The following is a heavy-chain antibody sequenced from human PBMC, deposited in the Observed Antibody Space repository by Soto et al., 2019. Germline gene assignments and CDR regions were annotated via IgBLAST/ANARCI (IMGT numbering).Heavy chain of an antibody. J-gene: IGHJ4*02. V-gene: IGHV4-39*01. D-gene: IGHD6-13*01. CDR3: ARRQSSSWYGL. Sequence: PSETLSLTCTVSGGSISSSSYYWGWIRQPPGEGLEWIGSIYYSGSTYYNPSLKSRVTISVDTSKNQFSLKLSSVTAADTAVYYCARRQSSSWYGLWGQGTLVTVS. CDR1: GGSISSSSYY. CDR2: IYYSGST.